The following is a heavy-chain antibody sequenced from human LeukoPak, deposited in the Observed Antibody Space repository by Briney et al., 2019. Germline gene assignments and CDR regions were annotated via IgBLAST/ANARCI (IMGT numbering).Heavy chain of an antibody. J-gene: IGHJ6*03. CDR3: AKVYGSFPYYYYYMDV. D-gene: IGHD6-6*01. Sequence: GGSLRLSCAASGFTFSSYAMSWVRQAPGKGLEWVSAISGSGGSTYYADSVKGRFTISRDNSKNTLYLQMNSLRAEDTAVYYCAKVYGSFPYYYYYMDVWGKGTTVTISS. CDR2: ISGSGGST. CDR1: GFTFSSYA. V-gene: IGHV3-23*01.